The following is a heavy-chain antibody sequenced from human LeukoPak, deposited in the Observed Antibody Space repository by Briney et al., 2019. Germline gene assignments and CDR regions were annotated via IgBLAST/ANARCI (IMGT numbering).Heavy chain of an antibody. D-gene: IGHD2-2*01. CDR1: GFTFDDYA. J-gene: IGHJ6*03. Sequence: GGSLRLSCAASGFTFDDYAMHWVRQAPGKGLEWVSLISWDGGSTYYADSVKGRFTISRDNSKNSLYLQMNSLRAEDTALYYCAKDSTPRSDYYYYMDVWGKGTTVTVSS. CDR2: ISWDGGST. V-gene: IGHV3-43D*03. CDR3: AKDSTPRSDYYYYMDV.